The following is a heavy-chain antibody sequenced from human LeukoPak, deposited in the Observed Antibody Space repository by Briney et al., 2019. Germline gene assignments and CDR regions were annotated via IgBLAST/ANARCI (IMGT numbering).Heavy chain of an antibody. V-gene: IGHV3-7*01. D-gene: IGHD1-7*01. Sequence: PGGSLRLSCAAPGFTFSSYWMSWVRQAPGKGLEWVANIKQDGSEKYYVDSVKGRFTISRDNAKNSLYLQMNSLRAEDTAVYYCSTDGGNYPFGYWGQGTLVTVSS. CDR2: IKQDGSEK. J-gene: IGHJ4*02. CDR1: GFTFSSYW. CDR3: STDGGNYPFGY.